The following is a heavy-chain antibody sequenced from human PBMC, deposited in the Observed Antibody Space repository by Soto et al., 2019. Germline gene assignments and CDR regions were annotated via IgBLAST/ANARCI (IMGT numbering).Heavy chain of an antibody. CDR1: GFTFSSYG. Sequence: GGSLRLSCAASGFTFSSYGMHWVRQAPGKGLEWVAVISYDGSNKYYADSVKGRFTISRDNSKNTLYLQMNSLRAEDTAVYYCAKDHVQFFSYMDVWGKGTTVTVSS. D-gene: IGHD4-4*01. V-gene: IGHV3-30*18. CDR3: AKDHVQFFSYMDV. J-gene: IGHJ6*03. CDR2: ISYDGSNK.